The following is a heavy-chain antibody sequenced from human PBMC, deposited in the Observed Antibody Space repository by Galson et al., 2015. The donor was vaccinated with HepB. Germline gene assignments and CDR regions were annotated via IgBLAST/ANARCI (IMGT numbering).Heavy chain of an antibody. Sequence: SLRLSCAVSGFTFSSSSMSWVRQAPGKGLEWVSYISSTSTTIYYADSVKGRFTISRDNAKSSLYLQMNSLRAEDTAVYYCARSDFGRGYWYFDLWGRGTLVTVSS. D-gene: IGHD3-10*01. J-gene: IGHJ2*01. CDR2: ISSTSTTI. CDR3: ARSDFGRGYWYFDL. V-gene: IGHV3-48*01. CDR1: GFTFSSSS.